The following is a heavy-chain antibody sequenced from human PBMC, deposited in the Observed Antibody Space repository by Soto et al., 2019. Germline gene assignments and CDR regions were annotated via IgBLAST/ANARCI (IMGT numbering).Heavy chain of an antibody. CDR3: ARVRATSHAFDI. V-gene: IGHV1-3*01. CDR1: GYTFTSYA. D-gene: IGHD1-26*01. Sequence: ASVKVSCKASGYTFTSYAMHWVRQAPGQRLEWMGWINAGNGNTKYSQKFQGRVTITRDTSASTAYMELSSLRSEDTAVYYCARVRATSHAFDIWGQGTMVTVSS. CDR2: INAGNGNT. J-gene: IGHJ3*02.